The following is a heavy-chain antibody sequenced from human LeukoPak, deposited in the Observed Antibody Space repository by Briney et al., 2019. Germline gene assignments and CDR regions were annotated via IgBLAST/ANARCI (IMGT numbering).Heavy chain of an antibody. Sequence: PSETLSLTCAVSGGSISSGGYSWSWIRQPPGKGLEWIGYIYYSGSTNYNPSLKSRVTISVDTSKNQFSLKLSSVTAADTAVYYCARGHSSGYRRLFDYWGQGTLVTVSS. D-gene: IGHD3-22*01. CDR1: GGSISSGGYS. V-gene: IGHV4-61*08. CDR3: ARGHSSGYRRLFDY. CDR2: IYYSGST. J-gene: IGHJ4*02.